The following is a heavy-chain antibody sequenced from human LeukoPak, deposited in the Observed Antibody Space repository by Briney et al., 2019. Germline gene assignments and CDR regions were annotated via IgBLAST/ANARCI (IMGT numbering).Heavy chain of an antibody. CDR2: INNDGSDT. D-gene: IGHD3-10*01. Sequence: PGGSLRLSCAASGFTVSSNYMSWVRQAPGKGLVWVSRINNDGSDTSYVDSVKGRFTISRDNAKNTLYLQMNSLRAEDAAVYYCARYYGSGTYSLDNWGQGTLVTVSS. CDR3: ARYYGSGTYSLDN. J-gene: IGHJ4*02. CDR1: GFTVSSNY. V-gene: IGHV3-74*01.